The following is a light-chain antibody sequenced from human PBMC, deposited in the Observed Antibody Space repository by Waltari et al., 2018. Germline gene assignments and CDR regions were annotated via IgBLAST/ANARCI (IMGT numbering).Light chain of an antibody. CDR2: GAS. Sequence: EIVLTQSPGTLSLSPGERATLSCRASQSLNTNLAWYQQKPGQAPRLLIYGASTRATGIPARFSGHGSGTDFTLTISSLQSEDFALYYCQQYNNWPPYTFAQGTKLEIK. V-gene: IGKV3-15*01. J-gene: IGKJ2*01. CDR3: QQYNNWPPYT. CDR1: QSLNTN.